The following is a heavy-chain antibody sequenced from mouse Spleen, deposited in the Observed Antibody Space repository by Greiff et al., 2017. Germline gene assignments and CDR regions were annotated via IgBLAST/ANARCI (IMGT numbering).Heavy chain of an antibody. CDR1: GYTFTSYW. CDR3: ARQLGRGDYFDY. CDR2: IYPGSGST. D-gene: IGHD4-1*02. V-gene: IGHV1-55*01. Sequence: VQLQQPGAELVKPGASVKMSCKASGYTFTSYWITWVKQRPEQGLEWIGDIYPGSGSTNYNEKFKSKATLTVDTSSSTAYMQLSSLTSEDSAVYYCARQLGRGDYFDYWGQGTTLTVSS. J-gene: IGHJ2*01.